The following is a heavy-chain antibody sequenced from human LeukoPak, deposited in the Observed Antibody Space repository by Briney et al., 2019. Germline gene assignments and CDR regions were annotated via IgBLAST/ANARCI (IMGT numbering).Heavy chain of an antibody. D-gene: IGHD3-22*01. CDR2: IIPILGIA. CDR1: GGTFSSYA. Sequence: GSSVKVSCKAPGGTFSSYAISWVRQAPGQGLEWMGRIIPILGIANYAQKFQGSVTITADKSTSTAYMELSSLRSEDTAVYYCARDYHYYDSSGNYVAFDIWGQGTMVTVSS. CDR3: ARDYHYYDSSGNYVAFDI. J-gene: IGHJ3*02. V-gene: IGHV1-69*04.